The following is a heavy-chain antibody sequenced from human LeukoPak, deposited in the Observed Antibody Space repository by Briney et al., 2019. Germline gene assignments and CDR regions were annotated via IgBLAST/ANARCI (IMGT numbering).Heavy chain of an antibody. CDR3: ARGLLTSGYSYGNAFDI. CDR2: INPSGGST. D-gene: IGHD5-18*01. Sequence: EASVKVSCKASGYTFTSYYMHWVRQAPGQGLEWMGIINPSGGSTSYAQKFQGRVTMTRDMSTSTVYMELSSLRSEDTAVYYCARGLLTSGYSYGNAFDIWGQGTMVTVSS. J-gene: IGHJ3*02. V-gene: IGHV1-46*01. CDR1: GYTFTSYY.